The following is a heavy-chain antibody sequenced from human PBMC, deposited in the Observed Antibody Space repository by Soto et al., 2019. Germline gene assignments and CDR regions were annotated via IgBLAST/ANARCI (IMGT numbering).Heavy chain of an antibody. CDR1: GGSVNIGTYY. J-gene: IGHJ4*02. Sequence: SETLSLTCTVPGGSVNIGTYYWSWIRQPPGKGLEWIGSIYYSGSTYYKPSLKSRVTISVDTSKNQFSLKLSSVTAADTAVYYCARHTPAISISDHWGQGTLVTVSS. D-gene: IGHD2-15*01. CDR2: IYYSGST. CDR3: ARHTPAISISDH. V-gene: IGHV4-39*01.